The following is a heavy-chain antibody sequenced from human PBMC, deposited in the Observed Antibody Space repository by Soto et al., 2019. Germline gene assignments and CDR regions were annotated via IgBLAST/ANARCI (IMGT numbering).Heavy chain of an antibody. V-gene: IGHV1-3*01. CDR3: ARDNKLSSSWPQYYYYYGMDV. CDR1: GYTFTSYA. CDR2: INAGNGNT. J-gene: IGHJ6*02. D-gene: IGHD6-13*01. Sequence: ASVKVSCKASGYTFTSYAMHWVRQAPGQRFEWMGWINAGNGNTKYSQKFQGRVTITRDTSASTAYMELSSLRSEDTAVYYCARDNKLSSSWPQYYYYYGMDVWGQGTTVTVSS.